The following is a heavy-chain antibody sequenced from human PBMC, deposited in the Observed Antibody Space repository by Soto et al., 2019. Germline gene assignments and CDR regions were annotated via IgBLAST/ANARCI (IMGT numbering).Heavy chain of an antibody. CDR1: GFDFSNYV. D-gene: IGHD2-21*01. Sequence: GGSLRLSCAASGFDFSNYVLHWVRQAPGKGLEWVAVMSSDGSDIYYADSVQGRFTISRDNSKNTLYLQMNNLRPEDTADYYSAKVRDDIVLLIAFDCWSQGARV. V-gene: IGHV3-30*18. J-gene: IGHJ4*02. CDR3: AKVRDDIVLLIAFDC. CDR2: MSSDGSDI.